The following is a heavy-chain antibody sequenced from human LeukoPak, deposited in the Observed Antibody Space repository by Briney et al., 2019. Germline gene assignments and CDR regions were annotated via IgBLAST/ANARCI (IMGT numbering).Heavy chain of an antibody. V-gene: IGHV3-30-3*01. CDR1: GFTFTRHN. Sequence: GGSLRLSCAGSGFTFTRHNINWVRQAPGKGLEWVAVISYDGSNKYYADSVKGRFTISRDNSKNTLYLQMNSLRAEDTAVYYCARNGIYQLHWVWFDPWGQGTLVTVSS. CDR2: ISYDGSNK. CDR3: ARNGIYQLHWVWFDP. D-gene: IGHD2-2*01. J-gene: IGHJ5*02.